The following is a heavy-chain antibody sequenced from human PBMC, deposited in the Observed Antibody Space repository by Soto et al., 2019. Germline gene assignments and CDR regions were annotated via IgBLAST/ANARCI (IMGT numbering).Heavy chain of an antibody. CDR3: ARLHNRIAAAGTYYYYGMDV. J-gene: IGHJ6*02. Sequence: ESLKISCKASGYSFTSYCISCMRQMPLKALQYMEIIYPRYPDTRYSPSFQGQLTIYAEKSISSAYLQWSSLKASDTAMYYCARLHNRIAAAGTYYYYGMDVWGQGTTVTVSS. V-gene: IGHV5-51*01. CDR2: IYPRYPDT. D-gene: IGHD6-13*01. CDR1: GYSFTSYC.